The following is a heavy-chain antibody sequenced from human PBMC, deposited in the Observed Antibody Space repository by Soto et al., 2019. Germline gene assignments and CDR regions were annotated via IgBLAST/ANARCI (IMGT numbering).Heavy chain of an antibody. D-gene: IGHD2-21*01. CDR2: ITYSCKST. V-gene: IGHV3-23*01. CDR3: AKNTPFLLIPPANH. Sequence: PWGSLRRSCAASGFTFSSYAMSCVRQDPGNGLEWLSTITYSCKSTHYADSLKGRFTVSRDNSKNTLYLLMNSLRVEDTALYYCAKNTPFLLIPPANHLGQVTLVTVSS. J-gene: IGHJ5*02. CDR1: GFTFSSYA.